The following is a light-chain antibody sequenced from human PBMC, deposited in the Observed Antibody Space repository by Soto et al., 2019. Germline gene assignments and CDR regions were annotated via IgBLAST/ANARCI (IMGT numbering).Light chain of an antibody. CDR1: QSVLYSSNNKNY. CDR3: QQYYSTPRT. Sequence: DIVMTQSPDSLAVSLGERATINCKSSQSVLYSSNNKNYLAWYQQKPGQPPKLLIYWSSTRESGVPDRFSGSGSGTDFTPTISSLQAEDVAAYYCQQYYSTPRTFGQGNKVQIK. V-gene: IGKV4-1*01. J-gene: IGKJ1*01. CDR2: WSS.